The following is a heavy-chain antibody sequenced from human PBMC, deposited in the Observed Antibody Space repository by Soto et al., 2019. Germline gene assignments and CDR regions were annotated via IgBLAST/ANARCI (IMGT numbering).Heavy chain of an antibody. J-gene: IGHJ4*02. D-gene: IGHD6-25*01. Sequence: QVQLQESGPGLVKPSQTLSLTCTVSGGSISSGGYYWSCIRQHPGKGLEWIGYIYYSGSTYYNPSLKSRVTISVDTSKNQFSLKLSSVTAADTAVDYCARVERSTPAGANFDYWGQGTLVTVSS. CDR2: IYYSGST. CDR3: ARVERSTPAGANFDY. CDR1: GGSISSGGYY. V-gene: IGHV4-31*03.